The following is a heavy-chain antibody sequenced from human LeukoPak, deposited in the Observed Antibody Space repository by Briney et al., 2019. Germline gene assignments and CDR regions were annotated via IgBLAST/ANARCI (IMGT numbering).Heavy chain of an antibody. V-gene: IGHV3-33*01. CDR1: GFTFSSYG. CDR3: ARGGYCSGGSCYGSVSWFDP. CDR2: IWYDGSNK. J-gene: IGHJ5*02. D-gene: IGHD2-15*01. Sequence: GGSLRLSCAASGFTFSSYGMHWVRQAPGKGLEWVAVIWYDGSNKYYADSVKGRFTISRDNSKNTLYLQMNSLRAEDTAVYYCARGGYCSGGSCYGSVSWFDPWGQGTLVTVSS.